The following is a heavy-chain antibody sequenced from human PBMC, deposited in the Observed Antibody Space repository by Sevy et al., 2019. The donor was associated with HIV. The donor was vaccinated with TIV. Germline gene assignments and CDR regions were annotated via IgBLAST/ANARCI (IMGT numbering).Heavy chain of an antibody. CDR2: IVVGSGNT. Sequence: ASVKVSCKASGFTLTSSAVQWVRQARGQRLEWIGWIVVGSGNTNYAQKFQERVTITRDMSTSTAYMELSSLRSEDTAVYYCAADSAPKELAAAGKFPSQYYYYGMDVWGQGTTVTVSS. V-gene: IGHV1-58*01. D-gene: IGHD6-13*01. CDR3: AADSAPKELAAAGKFPSQYYYYGMDV. J-gene: IGHJ6*02. CDR1: GFTLTSSA.